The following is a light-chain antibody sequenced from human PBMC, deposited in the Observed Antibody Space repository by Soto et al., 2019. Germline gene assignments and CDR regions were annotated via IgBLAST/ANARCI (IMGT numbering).Light chain of an antibody. CDR1: QNILNY. CDR3: QQSSITPSIT. V-gene: IGKV1-39*01. CDR2: AAS. J-gene: IGKJ5*01. Sequence: DIQMTQSPASLSASEGDRVTMTCRASQNILNYLNWLQQKPGKAPKLLIYAASTLQSGVPSRFSGSGSGTDFTLTISSLQPEDFATYYCQQSSITPSITFGQGTRLEIK.